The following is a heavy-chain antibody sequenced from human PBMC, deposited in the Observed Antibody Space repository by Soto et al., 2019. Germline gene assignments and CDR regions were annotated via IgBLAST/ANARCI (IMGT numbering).Heavy chain of an antibody. Sequence: QVTVKESGPVLVKPTETLTLTCTVSGFSLSNAGLGVSWIRQPPGKALEWLAHIFSNDEKSYSTSLKSRLTIYKNTYKSQVVLIMTNMDPVDTATDYCASTYSTSWYWFDPWGQGTLVTVSS. CDR1: GFSLSNAGLG. CDR3: ASTYSTSWYWFDP. CDR2: IFSNDEK. J-gene: IGHJ5*02. V-gene: IGHV2-26*04. D-gene: IGHD6-13*01.